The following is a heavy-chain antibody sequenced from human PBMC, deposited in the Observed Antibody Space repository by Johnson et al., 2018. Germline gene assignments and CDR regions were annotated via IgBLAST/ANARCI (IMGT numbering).Heavy chain of an antibody. Sequence: QVQLVESGGGVVQLVQSGFTFSSYGMHWVRQAPGKGLEWVAVIWYDGSNKYYADSVKGRFTISRDNSKTPLYLQMNSLRAEDTAVYYCAKEGASSSWYRTRDDAFDIWGQGTMVTVSS. CDR2: IWYDGSNK. D-gene: IGHD6-13*01. CDR1: GFTFSSYG. J-gene: IGHJ3*02. V-gene: IGHV3-33*06. CDR3: AKEGASSSWYRTRDDAFDI.